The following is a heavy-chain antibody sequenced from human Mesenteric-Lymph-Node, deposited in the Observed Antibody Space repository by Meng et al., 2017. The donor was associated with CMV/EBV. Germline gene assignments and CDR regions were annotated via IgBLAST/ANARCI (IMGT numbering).Heavy chain of an antibody. V-gene: IGHV3-30*02. J-gene: IGHJ6*02. CDR2: IRYDGSNK. D-gene: IGHD3-16*02. CDR1: GFTFSSYG. Sequence: GGSLRLSCAASGFTFSSYGMHWVRQAPGKGLEWVAFIRYDGSNKYYADSVKGRFTISRDNSKNTLYLQMNSLRAEDTAVYYCARSPGGSYLYYYYYGMDVWGQGTTVTVSS. CDR3: ARSPGGSYLYYYYYGMDV.